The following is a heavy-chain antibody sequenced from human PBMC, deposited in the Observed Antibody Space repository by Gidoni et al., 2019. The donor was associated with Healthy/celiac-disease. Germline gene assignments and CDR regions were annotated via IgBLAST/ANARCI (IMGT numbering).Heavy chain of an antibody. V-gene: IGHV3-33*01. CDR2: IWYDGSNK. CDR3: ARDPLQQLAFYYYYYMDV. J-gene: IGHJ6*03. Sequence: QVQLVESGGGVVQPVRSLRLSCAASGFTFRSYGMHWVRQAPGKGLEWVAVIWYDGSNKYYADAVKGRFTSSRDNSKNTLYLQMNSLRAEDTAVYYCARDPLQQLAFYYYYYMDVWGKGTTVTVSS. CDR1: GFTFRSYG. D-gene: IGHD6-13*01.